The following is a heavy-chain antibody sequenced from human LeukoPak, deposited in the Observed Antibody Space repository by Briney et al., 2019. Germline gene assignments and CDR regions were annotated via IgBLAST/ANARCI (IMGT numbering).Heavy chain of an antibody. CDR3: ARDKQLWLRGYYYYYMDV. CDR1: GFTVSSNY. D-gene: IGHD5-18*01. J-gene: IGHJ6*03. V-gene: IGHV3-53*01. CDR2: IYSGGST. Sequence: GGSLRLSCEASGFTVSSNYMSWVRQAPGKGLEWVSVIYSGGSTYYADSVKGRFTISRDNSKNTLYLQMNSLRAEDTAVYYCARDKQLWLRGYYYYYMDVWGKGTTVTVSS.